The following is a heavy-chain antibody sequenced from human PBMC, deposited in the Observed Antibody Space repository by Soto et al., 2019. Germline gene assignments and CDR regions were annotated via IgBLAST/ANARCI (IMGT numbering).Heavy chain of an antibody. V-gene: IGHV3-30-3*01. CDR2: ISYDGSNK. CDR3: ARGSLYRPFDY. D-gene: IGHD2-2*02. CDR1: GFTFSSYA. Sequence: GGSLRFSCASSGFTFSSYAMHLVRQAPDKGLEWVAVISYDGSNKYYADSVKGRFTISRDNSKNTLYLQMNSLRAEDTAVYYCARGSLYRPFDYWGQGTLVTVSS. J-gene: IGHJ4*02.